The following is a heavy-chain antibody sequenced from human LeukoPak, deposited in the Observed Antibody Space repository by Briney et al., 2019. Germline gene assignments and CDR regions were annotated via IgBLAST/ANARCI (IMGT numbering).Heavy chain of an antibody. V-gene: IGHV1-3*01. CDR1: GYTFTSYG. J-gene: IGHJ4*02. CDR2: INAGNGNT. CDR3: ARAWVYCSGGSCYYFDY. D-gene: IGHD2-15*01. Sequence: ASVKVSCKASGYTFTSYGISWVRQAPGQGLEWMGWINAGNGNTKYSQKFQGRVTITRDTSASTAYMELSSLRSEDTAVYYCARAWVYCSGGSCYYFDYWGQGTLVTVSS.